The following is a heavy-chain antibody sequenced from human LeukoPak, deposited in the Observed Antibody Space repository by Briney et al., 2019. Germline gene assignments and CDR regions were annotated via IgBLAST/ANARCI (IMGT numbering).Heavy chain of an antibody. CDR3: ARDVRDGYFDY. D-gene: IGHD3-10*02. J-gene: IGHJ4*02. V-gene: IGHV4-34*01. CDR2: INHSGST. Sequence: SETLSLTCAVYGGSFSGYYWSWIRQPPGKGLEWIGEINHSGSTNYNPSLKSRVTISVDTSKNQFSLKLSSVTAADTAVYYCARDVRDGYFDYWGQGTLVTVSS. CDR1: GGSFSGYY.